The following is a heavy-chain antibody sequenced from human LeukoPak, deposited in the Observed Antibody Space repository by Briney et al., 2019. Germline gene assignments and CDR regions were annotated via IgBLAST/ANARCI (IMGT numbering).Heavy chain of an antibody. CDR1: GDTFSGYY. J-gene: IGHJ3*02. D-gene: IGHD4-11*01. Sequence: ASVKVSCKAFGDTFSGYYMHWVRQAPGQGLEWMGWMNPRGNVANYAQKFRGRVTMTGDTSSSAYMELRSLISDDTAVYYCATSTGYRNTWGAFDIWGQGTMLIVSS. V-gene: IGHV1-2*02. CDR2: MNPRGNVA. CDR3: ATSTGYRNTWGAFDI.